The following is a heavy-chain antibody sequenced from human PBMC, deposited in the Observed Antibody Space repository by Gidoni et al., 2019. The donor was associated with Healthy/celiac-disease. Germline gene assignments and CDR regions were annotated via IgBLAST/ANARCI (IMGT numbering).Heavy chain of an antibody. J-gene: IGHJ4*02. D-gene: IGHD1-26*01. CDR1: GGTFSSYA. CDR3: ARESLVGATRSGYFDY. Sequence: QVQLVQSGAEVKKPGSSVKVSCKASGGTFSSYAISWVRQAPGQGLEWMGGIIPIFGTANYAQKFQGRVTIPADESASTAYMELSSLRSEDTAVYYCARESLVGATRSGYFDYWGQGTLVTVSS. CDR2: IIPIFGTA. V-gene: IGHV1-69*01.